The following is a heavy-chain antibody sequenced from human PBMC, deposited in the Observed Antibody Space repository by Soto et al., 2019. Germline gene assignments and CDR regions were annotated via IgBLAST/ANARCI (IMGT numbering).Heavy chain of an antibody. V-gene: IGHV3-30-3*01. D-gene: IGHD6-13*01. CDR2: ISYDGSNK. CDR1: GFTFSSYA. J-gene: IGHJ5*02. Sequence: QVQLVESGGGVVQPGRSLRLSCAASGFTFSSYAMHWVRQAPGKGLEWVAVISYDGSNKYYADSVKGRFTISRDNSKNTRYLQMNSLRAEDTALYYCARGSSSWYFGINPWGQGSLVTVSS. CDR3: ARGSSSWYFGINP.